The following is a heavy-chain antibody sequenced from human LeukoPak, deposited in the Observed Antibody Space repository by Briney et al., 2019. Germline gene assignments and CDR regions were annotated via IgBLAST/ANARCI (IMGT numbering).Heavy chain of an antibody. CDR1: GGSISTYY. CDR2: IYYSGST. CDR3: TRGAGWLIDY. Sequence: PSETLSLTCTVSGGSISTYYWSWIRQPPGKGLEWIGYIYYSGSTNYNPSLKSRVTISADTSKNQFSLKLNSLTTADTAVYYCTRGAGWLIDYWGQGILVTVSS. J-gene: IGHJ4*02. D-gene: IGHD3-16*01. V-gene: IGHV4-59*01.